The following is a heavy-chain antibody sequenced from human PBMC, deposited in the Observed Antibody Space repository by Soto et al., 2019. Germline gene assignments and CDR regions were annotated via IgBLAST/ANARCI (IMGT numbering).Heavy chain of an antibody. D-gene: IGHD2-2*02. J-gene: IGHJ4*02. Sequence: GGSLRLSCAASGFTFSSYVMHWVRQAPGKGLEWVAVISYDGSNKYYADSVKGRFTISRDNSKNTLYLQMNSLRAEDTAVYYCASTLGYCSSTSCYRGPFDYWGQGT. V-gene: IGHV3-30*03. CDR1: GFTFSSYV. CDR2: ISYDGSNK. CDR3: ASTLGYCSSTSCYRGPFDY.